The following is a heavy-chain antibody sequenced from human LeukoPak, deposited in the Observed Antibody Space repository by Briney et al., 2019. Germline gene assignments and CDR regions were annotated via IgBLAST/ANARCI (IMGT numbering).Heavy chain of an antibody. CDR3: ARDFSAFEWEPYDYYFDY. D-gene: IGHD1-26*01. CDR1: GFTFSSYG. J-gene: IGHJ4*02. Sequence: GGSLRLSCAASGFTFSSYGMHWVRQAPGKGLEWVAFIRYDGSNKYYADSVKGRFTISRDNSKNTLYLQMNSLRAEDTAVYYCARDFSAFEWEPYDYYFDYWGQGTLVTVSS. V-gene: IGHV3-30*02. CDR2: IRYDGSNK.